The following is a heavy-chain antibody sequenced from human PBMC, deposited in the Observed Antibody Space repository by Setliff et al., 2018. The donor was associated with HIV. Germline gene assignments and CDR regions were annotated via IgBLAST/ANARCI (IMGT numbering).Heavy chain of an antibody. CDR1: GGSITSGSYY. J-gene: IGHJ4*02. V-gene: IGHV4-61*02. D-gene: IGHD3-10*01. CDR2: IYSNGRT. Sequence: SETLSLTCTVSGGSITSGSYYWSWIRQPAGKGLEWIGRIYSNGRTTHNPSLKSRVTISSDTSENQFSLRLSSVTAADTAVYYCARGSYTVRIDYWGQGARVTVSS. CDR3: ARGSYTVRIDY.